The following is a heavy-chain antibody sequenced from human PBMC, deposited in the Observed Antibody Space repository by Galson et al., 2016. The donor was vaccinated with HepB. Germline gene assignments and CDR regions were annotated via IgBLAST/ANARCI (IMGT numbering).Heavy chain of an antibody. Sequence: QSGAEVKKPGESLKISCKGSGYSFSTYWIAWVRQMPGKGLESMGIIYPGDSYPRYSPSFEGQITISADKSISTTYLQWSSLKASDTAMYYCARREELAASGTYYFDYWGQGTLVTVSS. CDR2: IYPGDSYP. CDR3: ARREELAASGTYYFDY. J-gene: IGHJ4*02. D-gene: IGHD2-15*01. CDR1: GYSFSTYW. V-gene: IGHV5-51*01.